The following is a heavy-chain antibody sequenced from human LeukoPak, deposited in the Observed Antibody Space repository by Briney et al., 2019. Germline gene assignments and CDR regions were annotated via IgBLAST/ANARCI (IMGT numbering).Heavy chain of an antibody. CDR1: GYTLTELP. J-gene: IGHJ4*02. CDR2: FDPEDGET. CDR3: ATDEPAYYYDSSGYYSI. D-gene: IGHD3-22*01. Sequence: ASVKVSCKVSGYTLTELPMHWVRQAPGKGLEWMGGFDPEDGETIYAQKFQGRVTMTEDTSTDTAYMELSSLRSEDTAVYYCATDEPAYYYDSSGYYSIWGQGTLVTVSS. V-gene: IGHV1-24*01.